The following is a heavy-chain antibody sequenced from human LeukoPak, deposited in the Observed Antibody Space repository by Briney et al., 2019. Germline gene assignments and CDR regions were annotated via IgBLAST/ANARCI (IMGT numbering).Heavy chain of an antibody. CDR1: GYTFTSYD. CDR2: MNPNSGHT. V-gene: IGHV1-8*01. CDR3: ARSIVGVRKRNDY. Sequence: ASVKDSCKASGYTFTSYDIIWVRQASGQGLEWMGWMNPNSGHTGYAQKFQGRVTMTRTTSISTAYMELTRLTSEDSAVYYCARSIVGVRKRNDYWGQGTLVTVSS. J-gene: IGHJ4*02. D-gene: IGHD1-26*01.